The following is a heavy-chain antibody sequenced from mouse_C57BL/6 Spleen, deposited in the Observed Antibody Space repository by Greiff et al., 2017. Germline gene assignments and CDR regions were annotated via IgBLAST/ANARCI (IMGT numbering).Heavy chain of an antibody. J-gene: IGHJ4*01. CDR1: GYAFSSSW. D-gene: IGHD3-3*01. CDR2: IYPGDGNT. CDR3: ARENEIDSPLYYYAMDY. V-gene: IGHV1-82*01. Sequence: QVQLQQSGPELVKPGASVKISCKASGYAFSSSWMHWVKQRPGKGLEWIGRIYPGDGNTNYNGKFKGKATLTADKSSSTAYMQLSSLTSEDSAVYYCARENEIDSPLYYYAMDYWGQGTSVTVSS.